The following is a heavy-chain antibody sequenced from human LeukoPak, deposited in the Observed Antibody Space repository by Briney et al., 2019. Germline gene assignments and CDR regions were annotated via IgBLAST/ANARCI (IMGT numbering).Heavy chain of an antibody. CDR1: GYTFTSYG. D-gene: IGHD2-15*01. V-gene: IGHV1-18*01. J-gene: IGHJ6*03. CDR2: ISAYNGNT. CDR3: ARGQDTPYYYYMDV. Sequence: GASVKVSCKASGYTFTSYGINWVRQAPGQGLEWMGWISAYNGNTNYAQKLQGRVTMTTDTSTSTAYMELRSLRSDDTAVYYCARGQDTPYYYYMDVWGKGTTVTVSS.